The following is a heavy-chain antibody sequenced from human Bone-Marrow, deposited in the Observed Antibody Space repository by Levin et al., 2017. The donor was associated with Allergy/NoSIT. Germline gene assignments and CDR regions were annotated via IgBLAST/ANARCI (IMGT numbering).Heavy chain of an antibody. Sequence: HGESLKISCAASGFTFSDYAMHWVLQAPGKGLQCVSLISYDSTHIYYADSVKGRFTVSRDNSKNTLYLRMDNLRAEDTAVYYCARDYDSSGYYYSCADLWGPGTLVTVSS. V-gene: IGHV3-30*04. J-gene: IGHJ4*02. CDR2: ISYDSTHI. CDR3: ARDYDSSGYYYSCADL. CDR1: GFTFSDYA. D-gene: IGHD3-22*01.